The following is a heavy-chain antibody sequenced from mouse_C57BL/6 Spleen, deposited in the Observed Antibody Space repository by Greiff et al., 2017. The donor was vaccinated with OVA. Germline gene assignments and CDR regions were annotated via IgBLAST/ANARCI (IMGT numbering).Heavy chain of an antibody. Sequence: EVKLMESGEGLVKPGGSLKLSCAASGFTFSSYAMSWVRQTPEKRLEWVAYISSGGDYIYYADTVKGRFTISRDNARNTLYLQMSSLKSEDTAMYYCTRDGAHLYYFDYWGKGTTLTVSS. CDR1: GFTFSSYA. V-gene: IGHV5-9-1*02. D-gene: IGHD2-3*01. J-gene: IGHJ2*01. CDR3: TRDGAHLYYFDY. CDR2: ISSGGDYI.